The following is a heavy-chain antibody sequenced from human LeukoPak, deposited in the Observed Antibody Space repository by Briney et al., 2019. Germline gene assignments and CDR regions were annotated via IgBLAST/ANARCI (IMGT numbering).Heavy chain of an antibody. CDR3: ARSALGYDGAFDI. V-gene: IGHV2-70*04. CDR1: GFSLRTSGMR. Sequence: SGPALVKPTQTLTLTCTFSGFSLRTSGMRASWIRQPPGKALEWLARIDWDDDKFYSTSLKTRLTISKDTSKNQVVLTMTNMDPVDTATYYCARSALGYDGAFDIWGQGTMVTVSS. D-gene: IGHD7-27*01. CDR2: IDWDDDK. J-gene: IGHJ3*02.